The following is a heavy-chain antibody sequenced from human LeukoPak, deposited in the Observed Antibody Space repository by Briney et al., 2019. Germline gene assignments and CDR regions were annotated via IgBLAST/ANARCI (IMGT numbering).Heavy chain of an antibody. CDR3: ARARLRGGIQLWFSFDY. D-gene: IGHD5-18*01. J-gene: IGHJ4*02. CDR2: ISSTSTYI. V-gene: IGHV3-21*01. CDR1: GFTFSGYS. Sequence: GGSLRLPCATSGFTFSGYSMSWVRQAPGKGLEWVSSISSTSTYIYYTDSVRGRFTISRDNAKHSLYLQMHSLRCGDTAVYYCARARLRGGIQLWFSFDYWGQGTLVTVSS.